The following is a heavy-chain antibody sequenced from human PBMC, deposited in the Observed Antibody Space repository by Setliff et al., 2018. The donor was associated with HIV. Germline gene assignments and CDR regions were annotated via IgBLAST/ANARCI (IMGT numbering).Heavy chain of an antibody. D-gene: IGHD7-27*01. J-gene: IGHJ6*03. Sequence: SETLSLTCTVSGGSISGYYWNWIRQPPGKRPEWIGYIYYNGSTNYNPSLKSRVTISVDTSKNQFSLRLSSVTAADTAVYYCARHHQTGFYYYYMDIWGKGTTVTVSS. CDR2: IYYNGST. CDR3: ARHHQTGFYYYYMDI. V-gene: IGHV4-59*08. CDR1: GGSISGYY.